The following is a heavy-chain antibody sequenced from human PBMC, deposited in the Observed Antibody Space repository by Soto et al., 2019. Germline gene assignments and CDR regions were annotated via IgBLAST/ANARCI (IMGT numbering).Heavy chain of an antibody. Sequence: GESLKISCKGSEYTFTNYWITWVRQMPGKGLEWMGRIDPSDSYTNYSPSFQGHVTISADKSISTAYLQWSSLKASDTAMYYCARRVTGTEGAFDIWGQGTRVTVSS. CDR1: EYTFTNYW. J-gene: IGHJ3*02. CDR3: ARRVTGTEGAFDI. CDR2: IDPSDSYT. V-gene: IGHV5-10-1*01. D-gene: IGHD1-7*01.